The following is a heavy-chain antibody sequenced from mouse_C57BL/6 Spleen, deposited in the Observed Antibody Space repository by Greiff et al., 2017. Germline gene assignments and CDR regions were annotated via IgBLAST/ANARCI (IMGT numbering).Heavy chain of an antibody. V-gene: IGHV2-5*01. D-gene: IGHD2-4*01. CDR2: IWSGGST. J-gene: IGHJ4*01. Sequence: VKLMESGPGLVQPSQSLSITCTVSGFSLTSYGVHWVRQSPGKGLEWLGVIWSGGSTDYNAAFMSSLSITKDNSKGQVFFKMNSLQTDHTAIYSGANCIYYDYGGDAMDYWGQGTSVTVSS. CDR1: GFSLTSYG. CDR3: ANCIYYDYGGDAMDY.